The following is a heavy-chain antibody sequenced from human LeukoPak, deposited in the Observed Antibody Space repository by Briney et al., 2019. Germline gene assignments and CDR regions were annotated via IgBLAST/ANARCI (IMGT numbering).Heavy chain of an antibody. Sequence: GGSLRLSCAASGFTFDDYAMHWVRQAPGKGLEWVSGISWNSGSIGYADSVKGRFTISRDNAKNSLYLQMNSLIAEDTALYYCAKDHLEPRYCSGGSCYSYWLDPWGQGTLVTVSS. J-gene: IGHJ5*02. V-gene: IGHV3-9*01. CDR1: GFTFDDYA. CDR3: AKDHLEPRYCSGGSCYSYWLDP. D-gene: IGHD2-15*01. CDR2: ISWNSGSI.